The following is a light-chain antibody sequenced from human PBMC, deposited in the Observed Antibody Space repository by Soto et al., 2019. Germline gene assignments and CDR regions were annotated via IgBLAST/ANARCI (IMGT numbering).Light chain of an antibody. V-gene: IGKV1-6*02. CDR1: QGIRND. J-gene: IGKJ1*01. Sequence: AIQMTQSPSSLSASVGDRITITCRASQGIRNDLAWYQQKPGRAPSLLIYAASTLQTGVPSRFRGSGSGTDFTLTISSLQPGDIGTYYCLQDYNYPRTFGQGTKVDIK. CDR3: LQDYNYPRT. CDR2: AAS.